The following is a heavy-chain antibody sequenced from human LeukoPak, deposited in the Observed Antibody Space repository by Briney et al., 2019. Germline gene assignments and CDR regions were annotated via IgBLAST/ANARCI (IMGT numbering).Heavy chain of an antibody. V-gene: IGHV4-61*02. Sequence: PSETLSLTCTVSGGSISSGSYYWSWIRQPAGKGLEWIGRIYTSGSTNYNPSLKSRVTISVDTSKNQFSLKLSSVTAADTAVYYCARVLTYCSSTSCYPGGYYYYMDVWGKGTTVTVSS. CDR3: ARVLTYCSSTSCYPGGYYYYMDV. D-gene: IGHD2-2*01. CDR2: IYTSGST. CDR1: GGSISSGSYY. J-gene: IGHJ6*03.